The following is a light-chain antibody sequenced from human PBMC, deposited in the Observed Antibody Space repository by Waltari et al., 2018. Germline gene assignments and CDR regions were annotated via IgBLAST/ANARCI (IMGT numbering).Light chain of an antibody. V-gene: IGKV3-20*01. Sequence: IVLTQSPASLSLSPGERATLSCRASQSVGRTLAWYQQRPGQAPRLLIYEASSRATGIPDRFSGSGSGTDFSLTISRLEPEDFAVYYCQKYGTRPATFGQGTKVEVK. J-gene: IGKJ1*01. CDR1: QSVGRT. CDR3: QKYGTRPAT. CDR2: EAS.